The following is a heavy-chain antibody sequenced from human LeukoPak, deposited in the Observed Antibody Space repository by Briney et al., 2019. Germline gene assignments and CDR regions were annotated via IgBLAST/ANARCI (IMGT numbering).Heavy chain of an antibody. CDR3: ARALLWFGDNNAFDI. V-gene: IGHV1-69*13. CDR1: GGTFSSYA. J-gene: IGHJ3*02. CDR2: IIPIFGTA. Sequence: ASVKVSCTASGGTFSSYAISWVRQAPGQGLEWMGGIIPIFGTANYAQKFQGRVTITADESTSTAYMELSSLRSEDTAVYYCARALLWFGDNNAFDIWGQGTMVTVSS. D-gene: IGHD3-10*01.